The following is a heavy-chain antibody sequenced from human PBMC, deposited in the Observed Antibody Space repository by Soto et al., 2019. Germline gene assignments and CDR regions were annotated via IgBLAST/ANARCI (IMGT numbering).Heavy chain of an antibody. V-gene: IGHV1-3*01. CDR2: INAGNGNT. Sequence: ASVKVSCKASGYTFTSYAMHWVRQAPGQRLEWMGWINAGNGNTKYSQKFQGRVTITRDTSASTAYMELSSLRSEDTAVYYCARGPAGITIFGVASNWFDPRGQGPLVTVPS. CDR3: ARGPAGITIFGVASNWFDP. D-gene: IGHD3-3*01. CDR1: GYTFTSYA. J-gene: IGHJ5*02.